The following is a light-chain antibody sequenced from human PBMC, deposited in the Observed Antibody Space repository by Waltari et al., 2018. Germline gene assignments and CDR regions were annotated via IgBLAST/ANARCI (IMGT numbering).Light chain of an antibody. CDR3: HQSRSFPIT. CDR2: YAA. J-gene: IGKJ5*01. CDR1: QTIATS. V-gene: IGKV6-21*01. Sequence: EIVLTQSPEFQSVTPKEKVTITCRASQTIATSLHWYQQKPHQTQTRLITYAAQSLSGVLSSFIGSGSGTDFTLTINSLEAEDAATDYCHQSRSFPITFGQGTRLEIK.